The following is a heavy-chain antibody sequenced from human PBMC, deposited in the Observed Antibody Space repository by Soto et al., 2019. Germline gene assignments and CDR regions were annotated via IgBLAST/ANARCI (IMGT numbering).Heavy chain of an antibody. CDR3: ARAPIDRRWGVTMFDY. CDR1: GYSFTSHA. D-gene: IGHD4-17*01. J-gene: IGHJ4*02. V-gene: IGHV1-3*01. Sequence: QVQIMQSETEVKRPGASVTVSCKTSGYSFTSHAIQWVRQAPGHRPEWVGWINAGNGNTKYSQSLQGRLTISRDTAASTVYMEIVDLRSDDTALYFCARAPIDRRWGVTMFDYWGQGTLLTVSS. CDR2: INAGNGNT.